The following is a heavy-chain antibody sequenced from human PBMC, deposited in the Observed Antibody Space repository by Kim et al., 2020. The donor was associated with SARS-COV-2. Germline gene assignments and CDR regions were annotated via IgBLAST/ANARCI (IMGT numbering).Heavy chain of an antibody. CDR3: ARGGGPGLGY. D-gene: IGHD2-15*01. CDR1: GYTFSNYA. V-gene: IGHV1-3*01. Sequence: ASVKVSCKASGYTFSNYAIHWVRQAPGQRLECMGWSSGGNGNTYYSPKFQGRVTFTRDTSAATAYMELSSLRSEDTAIYYCARGGGPGLGYWGQGTLVTVSS. J-gene: IGHJ4*02. CDR2: SSGGNGNT.